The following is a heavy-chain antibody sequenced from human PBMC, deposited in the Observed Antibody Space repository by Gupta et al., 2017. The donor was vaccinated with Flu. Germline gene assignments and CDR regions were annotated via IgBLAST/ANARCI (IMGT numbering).Heavy chain of an antibody. D-gene: IGHD5-18*01. V-gene: IGHV3-73*02. J-gene: IGHJ1*01. CDR1: GFTFSGSA. Sequence: EVQLVESGGGLVQPGGSLKLSCAASGFTFSGSAMHWVRQASGKGLEWVGRIRSKANSYATAYAASVKGRFTISRDDSKNTAYLQMNSLKTEDTAVYYCTRFPYVDTAMGAGFQHWGQGNLVTVSS. CDR3: TRFPYVDTAMGAGFQH. CDR2: IRSKANSYAT.